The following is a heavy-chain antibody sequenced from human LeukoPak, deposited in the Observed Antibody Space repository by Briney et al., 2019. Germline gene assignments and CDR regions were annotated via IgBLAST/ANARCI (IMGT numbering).Heavy chain of an antibody. D-gene: IGHD6-13*01. Sequence: SETLSLTCAVYGGSFSGYCWSWIRQPPGKGLEWIGEINHSGSTNYNPSLKSRVTISVDTSKNQFSLKLSSVTAADTAVYYCARDVPFTQGIAAAGSYFDYWGQGTLVTVSS. CDR1: GGSFSGYC. J-gene: IGHJ4*02. V-gene: IGHV4-34*01. CDR2: INHSGST. CDR3: ARDVPFTQGIAAAGSYFDY.